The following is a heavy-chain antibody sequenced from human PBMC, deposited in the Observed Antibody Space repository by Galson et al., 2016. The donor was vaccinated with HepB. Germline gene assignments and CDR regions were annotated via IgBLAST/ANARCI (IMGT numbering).Heavy chain of an antibody. D-gene: IGHD3-16*01. V-gene: IGHV6-1*01. Sequence: CAISGDSVSSNSAAWNWIRQSPSRGLEWLGRTYYRSKWYNDYAVSVKSRVIVNPDTSKNQFSLQLNSVTPEDTAVYYCATYLGGIARASDYWGQGTLVTVSS. CDR1: GDSVSSNSAA. CDR2: TYYRSKWYN. CDR3: ATYLGGIARASDY. J-gene: IGHJ4*02.